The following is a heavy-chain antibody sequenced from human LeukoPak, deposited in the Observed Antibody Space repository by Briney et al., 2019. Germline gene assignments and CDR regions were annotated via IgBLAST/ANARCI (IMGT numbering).Heavy chain of an antibody. V-gene: IGHV3-30*02. CDR2: IRYDGSNK. D-gene: IGHD3-10*01. Sequence: GGSLRLSCAASGFTFSSYGMHWVRQAPGKGLEWVAFIRYDGSNKYYADSVKGRFTISRDNSKNTLYLQMNSLRAEDTAVYYCARVSGPGDYYYYYMDVWGKGTTVTVSS. CDR3: ARVSGPGDYYYYYMDV. J-gene: IGHJ6*03. CDR1: GFTFSSYG.